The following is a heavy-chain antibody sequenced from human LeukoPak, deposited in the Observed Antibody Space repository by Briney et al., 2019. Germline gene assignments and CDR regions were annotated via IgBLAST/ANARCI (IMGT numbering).Heavy chain of an antibody. D-gene: IGHD3-10*01. Sequence: SETLSLTCTVSGVSISSGSYYWSWIRQPAGKGLEWIGRIYTSGSTNYNPSLKSRVTISVDTSKNQFSLKLSSVTAADTAVYYCARDVWFGAGRTFDYWGQGTLVTVSS. J-gene: IGHJ4*02. CDR1: GVSISSGSYY. V-gene: IGHV4-61*02. CDR3: ARDVWFGAGRTFDY. CDR2: IYTSGST.